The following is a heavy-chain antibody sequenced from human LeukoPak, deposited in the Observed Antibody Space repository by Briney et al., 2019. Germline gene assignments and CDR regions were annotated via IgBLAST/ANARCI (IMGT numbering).Heavy chain of an antibody. Sequence: SETLSLTCAVYGGSFSGYYWSWIRQPPGKGLEWIGEINHSGSTNYNPSLKSRVTISVDTSKNQFSLKLSSVTAADTAVYYCARGWLTVTNYYYYMDVWGKGTTVTVSS. D-gene: IGHD4-11*01. CDR3: ARGWLTVTNYYYYMDV. V-gene: IGHV4-34*01. CDR1: GGSFSGYY. CDR2: INHSGST. J-gene: IGHJ6*03.